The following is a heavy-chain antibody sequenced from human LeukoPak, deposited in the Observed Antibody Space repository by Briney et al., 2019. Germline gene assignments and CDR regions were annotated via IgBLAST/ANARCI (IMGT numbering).Heavy chain of an antibody. CDR2: ISSDGSNT. J-gene: IGHJ4*02. CDR3: AREGYGSGSYPQDS. D-gene: IGHD3-10*01. CDR1: GFTLSRYW. V-gene: IGHV3-74*01. Sequence: GGSLRPSCAASGFTLSRYWMHWVRHVPGKGLVWVSYISSDGSNTSYADSVKGRFTISRDNAKNTVYLQMSSLRAEDTAVYYCAREGYGSGSYPQDSWGQGTLVTVSS.